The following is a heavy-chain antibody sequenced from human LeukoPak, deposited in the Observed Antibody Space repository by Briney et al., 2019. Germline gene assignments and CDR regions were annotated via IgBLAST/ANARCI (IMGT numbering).Heavy chain of an antibody. V-gene: IGHV1-24*01. Sequence: GASVKVSCKVSGYTLTELSMHWVRQAPGKGLEWMGGFDPEDGETIYAQKFQGRVTMTEDTSTDTAYMELSSLRSEDTAVYYCATEVPDSSGYYSGLDYWGQGTLVSVSS. D-gene: IGHD3-22*01. CDR2: FDPEDGET. J-gene: IGHJ4*02. CDR1: GYTLTELS. CDR3: ATEVPDSSGYYSGLDY.